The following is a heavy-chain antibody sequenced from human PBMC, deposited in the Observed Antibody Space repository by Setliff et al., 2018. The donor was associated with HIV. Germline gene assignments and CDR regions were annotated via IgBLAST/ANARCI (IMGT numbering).Heavy chain of an antibody. V-gene: IGHV4-4*02. J-gene: IGHJ3*02. CDR3: ASRMVWSGPRAFDI. Sequence: SETLSLTCAVSGDSISSSNWWSWVRPSPGKGLEWIGEIYHSGSTNYNPSLKSRVTISVDKSKNHFSLKLSSVTAADTAVYYCASRMVWSGPRAFDIWGQGTMVTVSS. D-gene: IGHD3-3*01. CDR1: GDSISSSNW. CDR2: IYHSGST.